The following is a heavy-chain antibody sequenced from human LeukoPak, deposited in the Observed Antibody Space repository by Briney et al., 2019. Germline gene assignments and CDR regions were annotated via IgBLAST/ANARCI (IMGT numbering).Heavy chain of an antibody. CDR2: ISWNSGSI. J-gene: IGHJ1*01. Sequence: GRSLRFSGAGSGFTFDDYAMHWVRQGPGKGLEWVSGISWNSGSIGYADSVKGRFTISRDNAKNSLYLQMNSLRAEDTALYYCAKDEDVNSSRRGLWLSRFGSNNLFQHWGQGTLVTVSS. CDR1: GFTFDDYA. CDR3: AKDEDVNSSRRGLWLSRFGSNNLFQH. D-gene: IGHD6-19*01. V-gene: IGHV3-9*01.